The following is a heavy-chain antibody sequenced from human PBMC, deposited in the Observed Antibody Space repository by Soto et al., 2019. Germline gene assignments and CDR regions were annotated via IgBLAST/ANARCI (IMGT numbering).Heavy chain of an antibody. J-gene: IGHJ3*02. D-gene: IGHD2-8*01. CDR2: IRKDGSKT. CDR1: GFTFSSDW. CDR3: ARAVSPGTRILYFDDFDI. V-gene: IGHV3-7*04. Sequence: EVRLVESGGGLVQPGGSLSRSCAASGFTFSSDWMTWVRQAPGRGREWVANIRKDGSKTSYLDSARGRFTISRDNAQSSLYLQMDSLTAEDTALYCWARAVSPGTRILYFDDFDIWGEGTMVSVSS.